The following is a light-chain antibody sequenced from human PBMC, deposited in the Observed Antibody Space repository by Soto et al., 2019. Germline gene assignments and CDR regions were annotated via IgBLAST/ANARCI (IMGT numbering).Light chain of an antibody. J-gene: IGLJ1*01. CDR1: SGDIGRYNY. V-gene: IGLV2-14*03. CDR2: AVS. Sequence: QSVLTQPASVSGSPGQSITISCTGTSGDIGRYNYVSWYQQYPGKSPKLIIYAVSDRPSGVSDRFSGSKSGISASLTISGLQTEDEADYYCISYTDRQSYLFGTGTKVTVL. CDR3: ISYTDRQSYL.